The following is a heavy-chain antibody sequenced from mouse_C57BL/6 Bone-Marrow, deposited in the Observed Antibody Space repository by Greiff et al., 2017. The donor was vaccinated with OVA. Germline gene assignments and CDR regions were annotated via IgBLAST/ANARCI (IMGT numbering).Heavy chain of an antibody. Sequence: VQRVESGAELVKPGASVKISCKASGYTFSTYWMNWVKQRPGKGLEWIGKIYPGDGDTNYNGKFKGKATLTADKSSSTAYMQLSSLTSADSAVYFWARGAYCGRGTRVTVSS. J-gene: IGHJ3*01. CDR3: ARGAY. CDR2: IYPGDGDT. CDR1: GYTFSTYW. V-gene: IGHV1-80*01.